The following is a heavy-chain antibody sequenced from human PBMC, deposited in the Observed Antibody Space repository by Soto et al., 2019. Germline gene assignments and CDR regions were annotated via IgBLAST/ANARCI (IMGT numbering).Heavy chain of an antibody. CDR2: INHSGNT. D-gene: IGHD3-10*01. CDR3: ARGGGASYPDF. CDR1: GGSFSDFY. Sequence: ETLSLTCAVYGGSFSDFYWSWIRQPPGKGLEWIGEINHSGNTNYNPSLKSQVTMSVDTSKNQFSLKLSSVTAADTAVYFCARGGGASYPDFWGQGTLVTVSS. V-gene: IGHV4-34*01. J-gene: IGHJ4*02.